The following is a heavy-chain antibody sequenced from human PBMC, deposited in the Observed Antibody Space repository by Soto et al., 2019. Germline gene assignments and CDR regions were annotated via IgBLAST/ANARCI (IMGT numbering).Heavy chain of an antibody. V-gene: IGHV3-23*01. D-gene: IGHD6-19*01. Sequence: GGSLRLSCAASGFTLSSYAMSWVRQAPGKGLEWVSAISGSGGSTYYADSVKGRFTISRDNSKNTLYLQMNSLRAEDTAVYYCAKGGGSIAVAGVVGDWGQGTLVTVSS. CDR1: GFTLSSYA. J-gene: IGHJ4*02. CDR3: AKGGGSIAVAGVVGD. CDR2: ISGSGGST.